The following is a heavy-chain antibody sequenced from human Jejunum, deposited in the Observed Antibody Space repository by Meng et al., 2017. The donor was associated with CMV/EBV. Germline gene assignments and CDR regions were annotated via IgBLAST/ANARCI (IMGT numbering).Heavy chain of an antibody. CDR3: ARLKLVVPAAARDYYYGMDV. CDR2: ISNSGGT. D-gene: IGHD2-2*01. V-gene: IGHV4-59*01. Sequence: YYLARIRESPGRGLGLIGYISNSGGTGRNPYLESRDAMSTDTSKNQLSLTLTYVTAAGTAVYDCARLKLVVPAAARDYYYGMDVWGQGTTVTVSS. CDR1: YY. J-gene: IGHJ6*02.